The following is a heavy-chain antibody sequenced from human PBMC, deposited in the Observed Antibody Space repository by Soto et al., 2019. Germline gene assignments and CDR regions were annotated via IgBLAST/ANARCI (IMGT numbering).Heavy chain of an antibody. CDR2: IDWDDDE. J-gene: IGHJ4*01. V-gene: IGHV2-70*10. CDR3: ARGVLH. Sequence: TLSLTCTVSGGSISSYYWSWIRQPPGKGLEWIARIDWDDDEYYSTSLETRLTISKDTSKNQVVLTMTNMDPVDTATYYCARGVLHWGQGTLVTVSS. CDR1: GGSISSYYW.